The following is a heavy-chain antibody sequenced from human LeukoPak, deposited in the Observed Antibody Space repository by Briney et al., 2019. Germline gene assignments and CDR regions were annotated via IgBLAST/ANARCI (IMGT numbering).Heavy chain of an antibody. J-gene: IGHJ4*02. CDR2: INSDGSST. V-gene: IGHV3-74*01. CDR3: ARDPRYCGGDCYTFDY. D-gene: IGHD2-21*02. Sequence: GGSPRLSCAASGFIFSRYWMNWVRQAPGKGPVWVSRINSDGSSTSYADSVKGRFTISRDNAKNTLYLQMNSLRAEDTAVYYCARDPRYCGGDCYTFDYWGQGTLVTVSS. CDR1: GFIFSRYW.